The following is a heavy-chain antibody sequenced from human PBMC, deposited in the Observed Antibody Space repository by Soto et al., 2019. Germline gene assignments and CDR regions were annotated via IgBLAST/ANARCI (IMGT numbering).Heavy chain of an antibody. J-gene: IGHJ4*02. D-gene: IGHD3-10*01. CDR1: GFTFSNAW. Sequence: GGSLRLSCAASGFTFSNAWMSWVRQAPGKGLEWVGRIKSKTDGGTTDYAAPVKGRFTISRDDSKNTLYLQMNSLKTEDTAVYYCTTVGDTYYYGSGSYYNGYYFDYWGQGTLVTVSS. CDR2: IKSKTDGGTT. V-gene: IGHV3-15*01. CDR3: TTVGDTYYYGSGSYYNGYYFDY.